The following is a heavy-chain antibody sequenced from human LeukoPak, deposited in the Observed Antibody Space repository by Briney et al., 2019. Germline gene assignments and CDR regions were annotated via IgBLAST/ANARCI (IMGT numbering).Heavy chain of an antibody. D-gene: IGHD4-17*01. CDR2: ISGRSDNT. Sequence: GGSLRPSCAASGFTLSTYAMNWVRQAPGKGLEWVSGISGRSDNTYYADSVKGRFTISRDNSKNTVYLQMNSLRAEDTAVYYCAKSATTVTSNFDYWGQGTLVTVSS. CDR3: AKSATTVTSNFDY. J-gene: IGHJ4*02. CDR1: GFTLSTYA. V-gene: IGHV3-23*01.